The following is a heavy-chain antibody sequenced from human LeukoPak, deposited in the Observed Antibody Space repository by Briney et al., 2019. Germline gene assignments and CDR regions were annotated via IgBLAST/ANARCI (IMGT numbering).Heavy chain of an antibody. CDR2: ISAYNGNT. CDR3: ARSGGNFWSGYLDV. J-gene: IGHJ6*04. D-gene: IGHD3-3*01. Sequence: ASVKVSCTASGYSFSSYGISWVRQAPGQGLEWMGWISAYNGNTNYAQKLQGRVTMTTDTSTSTAYMELRSLRSDDTAVYYCARSGGNFWSGYLDVWGKGTTVTVSS. V-gene: IGHV1-18*01. CDR1: GYSFSSYG.